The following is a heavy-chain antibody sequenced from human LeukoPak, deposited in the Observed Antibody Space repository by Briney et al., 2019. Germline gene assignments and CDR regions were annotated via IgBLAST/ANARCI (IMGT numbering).Heavy chain of an antibody. D-gene: IGHD3-22*01. V-gene: IGHV3-7*01. CDR3: ARDAPAYYDSSLFDY. J-gene: IGHJ4*02. CDR1: GFTSSSYW. Sequence: GGSLRLSCAASGFTSSSYWMSWVRQAPGKGLEWVANIKQDGSEKYYVDSVKGRFTISRDNAKNSLYLQMNSLRAEDTAVYYCARDAPAYYDSSLFDYWGQGTLVTVSS. CDR2: IKQDGSEK.